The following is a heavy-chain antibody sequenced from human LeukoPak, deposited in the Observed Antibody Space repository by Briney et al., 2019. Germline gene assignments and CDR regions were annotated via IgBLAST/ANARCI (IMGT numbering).Heavy chain of an antibody. CDR1: GYTFTGYY. CDR3: ARSSLGDYDILTGYYFATPNSDY. Sequence: GASVKVSCKASGYTFTGYYMHWVRQAPGQGLEWMGWINPNSGGTNYAQKFQGRVTMTRDTSISTAYMELSRLRSDDTAVYYCARSSLGDYDILTGYYFATPNSDYWGQGTLVTVSS. CDR2: INPNSGGT. V-gene: IGHV1-2*02. D-gene: IGHD3-9*01. J-gene: IGHJ4*02.